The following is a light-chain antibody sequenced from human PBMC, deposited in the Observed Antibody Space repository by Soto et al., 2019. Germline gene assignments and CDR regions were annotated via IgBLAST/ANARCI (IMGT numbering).Light chain of an antibody. CDR2: DAS. CDR3: QQYDNLPPEYT. CDR1: QDISNY. V-gene: IGKV1-33*01. J-gene: IGKJ2*01. Sequence: DIQMTQSPSSLSASVGDRVTITCQASQDISNYLNWYQQKPGKAPKLLIYDASNLEIGVPSRFSGSGSGTDFTFTISSLQPEDIATYYCQQYDNLPPEYTFGQGTKLEIK.